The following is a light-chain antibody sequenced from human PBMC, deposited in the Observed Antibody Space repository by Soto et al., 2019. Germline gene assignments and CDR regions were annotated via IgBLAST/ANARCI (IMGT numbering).Light chain of an antibody. CDR1: SSDVGGYNY. J-gene: IGLJ1*01. Sequence: QSALTQPASVSGSPGQSITISCTGTSSDVGGYNYVSWYQHHPGKAPKLIIYEVSDRPSGSSTRFSGSKSGNTASLTISGLQAEDEADYYCSSDTSSSPPYVFGTGTKLTVL. CDR2: EVS. CDR3: SSDTSSSPPYV. V-gene: IGLV2-14*01.